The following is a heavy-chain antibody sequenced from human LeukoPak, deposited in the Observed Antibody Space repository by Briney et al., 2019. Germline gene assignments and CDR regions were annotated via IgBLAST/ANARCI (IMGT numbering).Heavy chain of an antibody. CDR3: ARDRGAAVAATPHFQH. CDR2: ISSSGSTI. J-gene: IGHJ1*01. D-gene: IGHD2-15*01. Sequence: GGSLRLSCAASGFTFSDYYMSWIRQAPGKGLEWVSYISSSGSTIYYADSVKGRFTISRDNAKNSLYLQMNSLRAEDTAVYYCARDRGAAVAATPHFQHRGQGTLVTVSS. CDR1: GFTFSDYY. V-gene: IGHV3-11*01.